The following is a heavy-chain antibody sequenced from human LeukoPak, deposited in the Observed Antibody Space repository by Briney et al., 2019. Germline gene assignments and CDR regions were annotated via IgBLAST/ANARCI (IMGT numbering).Heavy chain of an antibody. V-gene: IGHV1-46*01. CDR2: INPSGGST. D-gene: IGHD4-11*01. CDR1: GYTFTSYY. CDR3: ARGFTVTHSTYAFDI. Sequence: ASVKVYCKASGYTFTSYYMQWVRQAPGQGLEWMGIINPSGGSTSYAQKFQGRVTMTRDTSTSTVYMELSSLRSEDTAVYYCARGFTVTHSTYAFDIWGQGTMVTVSS. J-gene: IGHJ3*02.